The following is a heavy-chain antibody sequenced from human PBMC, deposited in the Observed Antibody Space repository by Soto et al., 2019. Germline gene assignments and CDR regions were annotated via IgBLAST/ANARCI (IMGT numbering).Heavy chain of an antibody. Sequence: QVPLVQSGPEVKKPGASVKVSCKTSGYTPTNYDIGWVRQAPGQGLEYMGWISAYNGNTNYARKLQDRVTLTTATSTRTAYMELRSLQSDDTAIYYCARGLYRRGTYSAFDNWGQGTLVTVSS. CDR3: ARGLYRRGTYSAFDN. CDR2: ISAYNGNT. J-gene: IGHJ4*02. D-gene: IGHD1-26*01. CDR1: GYTPTNYD. V-gene: IGHV1-18*01.